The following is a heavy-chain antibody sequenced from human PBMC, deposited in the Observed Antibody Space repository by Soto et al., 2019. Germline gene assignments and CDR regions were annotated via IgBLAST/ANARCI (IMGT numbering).Heavy chain of an antibody. Sequence: EVQLVESGGGLVKPGGSLRLSCAASGFTFSSYSMNWVRQAPGKGLEWVSSISSSSSYIYYADSVKGRFTISRDNAKNSLYLQMNSLRAEDTAVYYCARDRQYQNYYSYGMDVWGQGTTVTVSS. CDR1: GFTFSSYS. J-gene: IGHJ6*02. CDR3: ARDRQYQNYYSYGMDV. V-gene: IGHV3-21*01. D-gene: IGHD2-2*01. CDR2: ISSSSSYI.